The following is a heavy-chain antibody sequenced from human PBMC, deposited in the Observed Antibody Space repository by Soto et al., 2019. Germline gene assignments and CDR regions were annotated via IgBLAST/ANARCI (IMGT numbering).Heavy chain of an antibody. CDR2: IGGSGLST. CDR3: AKEDYGDFLWFGA. J-gene: IGHJ5*02. Sequence: QPGGSLRLSCAASGFIFSNYAMTWVRQAPGKGLEWVSAIGGSGLSTYYTDAVKGRFTISRDNSRNIAFLDMNGLRADDAAMYYCAKEDYGDFLWFGAWGPGTPVTVSS. CDR1: GFIFSNYA. V-gene: IGHV3-23*01. D-gene: IGHD3-16*01.